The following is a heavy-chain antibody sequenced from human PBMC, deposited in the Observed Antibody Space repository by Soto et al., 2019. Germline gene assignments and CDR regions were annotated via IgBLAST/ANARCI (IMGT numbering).Heavy chain of an antibody. V-gene: IGHV4-61*08. J-gene: IGHJ4*02. D-gene: IGHD3-22*01. CDR3: ARAAYDSSGYELDY. CDR1: GGSISSGGYY. CDR2: IYYSGST. Sequence: SETLSLTCTVSGGSISSGGYYWSWIRQHPGKGLEWIGYIYYSGSTNYNPSLKSRVTISVDTSKNQFSLKLSSVTAADTAVYYCARAAYDSSGYELDYWGQGTLVTVSS.